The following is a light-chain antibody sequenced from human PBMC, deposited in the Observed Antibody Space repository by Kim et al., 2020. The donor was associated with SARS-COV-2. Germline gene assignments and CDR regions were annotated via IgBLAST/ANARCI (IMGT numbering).Light chain of an antibody. CDR2: GAS. CDR3: QQYGSSPVT. Sequence: EIVLTQSPGTLSLSPGERATLSCRASQSVSSSYLSWYQQKPGQAPRLLIYGASSRATGIPDRFSGSGSGTDFTLTISRLEPEDFAVYYCQQYGSSPVTFGGGTKMGIK. V-gene: IGKV3-20*01. J-gene: IGKJ4*01. CDR1: QSVSSSY.